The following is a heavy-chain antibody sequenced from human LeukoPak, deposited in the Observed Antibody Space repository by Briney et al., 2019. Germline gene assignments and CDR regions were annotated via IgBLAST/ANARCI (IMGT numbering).Heavy chain of an antibody. Sequence: ASVKVSCKASGYTFTSYGISWVRQAPGQGLEWMGWISTYNANTNYAQKLQGRVTMTTDTSTSTAYMELRSLRSDDTAVYYCARVLYGSGSLSWFDPWGQGTLVTVSS. V-gene: IGHV1-18*01. CDR2: ISTYNANT. CDR1: GYTFTSYG. D-gene: IGHD3-10*01. CDR3: ARVLYGSGSLSWFDP. J-gene: IGHJ5*02.